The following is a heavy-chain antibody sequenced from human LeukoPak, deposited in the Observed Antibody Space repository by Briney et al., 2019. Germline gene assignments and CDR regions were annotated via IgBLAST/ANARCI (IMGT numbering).Heavy chain of an antibody. CDR1: GFTFSDYY. V-gene: IGHV3-11*01. Sequence: PGGSLTLSCAASGFTFSDYYMSWIRQAPGKGLEWVSYISSSGSTIYYADSVKGRFTISRDNAKNSLYLLMNSLRAEDTAVYYCARDRSYYYDSSGYVYWGQGTLVTVSS. J-gene: IGHJ4*02. CDR3: ARDRSYYYDSSGYVY. CDR2: ISSSGSTI. D-gene: IGHD3-22*01.